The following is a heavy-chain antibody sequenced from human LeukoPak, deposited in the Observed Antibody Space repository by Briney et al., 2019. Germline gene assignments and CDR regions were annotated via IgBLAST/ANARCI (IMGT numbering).Heavy chain of an antibody. D-gene: IGHD3-22*01. CDR1: QFTFRNYE. J-gene: IGHJ4*02. CDR3: ASSKWFYLDS. CDR2: TGSSTI. Sequence: QPGGSLRLTCTTSQFTFRNYEVNWVRQAPGKGLEWISFTGSSTIQYADSVTGRFTISRDNAKNSLYLQMNSLRVEDTAVYYCASSKWFYLDSWGQGTLVTVSS. V-gene: IGHV3-48*03.